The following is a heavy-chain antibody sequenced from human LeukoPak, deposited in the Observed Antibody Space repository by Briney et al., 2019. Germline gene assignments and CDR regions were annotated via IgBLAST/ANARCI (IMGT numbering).Heavy chain of an antibody. CDR2: INSDGRST. D-gene: IGHD4-17*01. Sequence: PGGSLRLSCAASGFMFSSYWMHWVRQDPGKGLVWVSRINSDGRSTNYADSVKGRFTISRDNAKNTLYLQVNSLRAEDTAVYYCTFSSYGDHVGVDAFDIWGQGTMVTVSS. CDR3: TFSSYGDHVGVDAFDI. J-gene: IGHJ3*02. V-gene: IGHV3-74*01. CDR1: GFMFSSYW.